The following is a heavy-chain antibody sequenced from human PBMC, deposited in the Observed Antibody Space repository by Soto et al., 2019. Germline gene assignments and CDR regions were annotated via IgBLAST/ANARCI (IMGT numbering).Heavy chain of an antibody. CDR2: IYYSGST. CDR1: GGSISSGGYY. Sequence: SETLSLTCTVSGGSISSGGYYWSWIRQHPGKGLELIGHIYYSGSTYYNPSLKSRVTISVDTSKNQFSLKLSSVTAADTAVDYCARVVRSGWYVSDVGGQGTTVPVSS. V-gene: IGHV4-31*03. D-gene: IGHD6-19*01. CDR3: ARVVRSGWYVSDV. J-gene: IGHJ6*02.